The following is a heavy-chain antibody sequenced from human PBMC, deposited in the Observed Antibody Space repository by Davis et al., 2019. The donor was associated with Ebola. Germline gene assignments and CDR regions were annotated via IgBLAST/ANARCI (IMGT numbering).Heavy chain of an antibody. J-gene: IGHJ4*02. CDR1: GFPFRSYS. CDR2: ISSSCSYI. Sequence: ESLNISCAASGFPFRSYSMNWVRQAPGKGLEWVSSISSSCSYIYYADSVKGRFTISRDNAKNSLYLQMNSLSAEDTAVYYCARDRMPGYWGQGTLVTVSS. CDR3: ARDRMPGY. D-gene: IGHD2-2*01. V-gene: IGHV3-21*01.